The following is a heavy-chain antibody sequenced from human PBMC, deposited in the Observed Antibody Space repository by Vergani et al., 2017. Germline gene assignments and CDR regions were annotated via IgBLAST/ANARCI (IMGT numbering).Heavy chain of an antibody. Sequence: QVQLQESGPGLVKPSETLSLTCTVSGGSISSYYWSWIRQPPGKGLEWIGYIYYSGSTYYNPSLKSRVTISVDTSKNQFSLKLSSVTAADTAVYYCASNVEMATITVYWGQGTLVTVSS. CDR3: ASNVEMATITVY. V-gene: IGHV4-59*12. D-gene: IGHD5-24*01. CDR2: IYYSGST. J-gene: IGHJ4*02. CDR1: GGSISSYY.